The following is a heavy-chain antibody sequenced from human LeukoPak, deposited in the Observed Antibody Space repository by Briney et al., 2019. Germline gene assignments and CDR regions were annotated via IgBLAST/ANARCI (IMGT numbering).Heavy chain of an antibody. D-gene: IGHD2-2*01. CDR1: GYTFTSYG. Sequence: ASVKVSCKASGYTFTSYGISWVRQAPGQGLEWMGWINPNSGGTNYAQKFQGRVTMTRDTSISTAYMELSRLRSDDTAVYYCARGPHRDIVVVPAAMRENWFDPWGQGTLVTVSS. CDR2: INPNSGGT. CDR3: ARGPHRDIVVVPAAMRENWFDP. V-gene: IGHV1-2*02. J-gene: IGHJ5*02.